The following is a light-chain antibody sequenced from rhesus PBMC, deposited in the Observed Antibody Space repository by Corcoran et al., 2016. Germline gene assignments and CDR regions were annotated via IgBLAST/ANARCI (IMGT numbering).Light chain of an antibody. J-gene: IGKJ4*01. CDR1: QRVCSS. CDR3: QRYSNWPLA. Sequence: EIVLTQSPATLSLSPGERATLSCRASQRVCSSLAWYQQKPGPAPRLRIYDASGRVPGIPERVRGGGSGTAFTLTIRSLEPEDVRVYYCQRYSNWPLAFGGGTKVELK. V-gene: IGKV3-17*01. CDR2: DAS.